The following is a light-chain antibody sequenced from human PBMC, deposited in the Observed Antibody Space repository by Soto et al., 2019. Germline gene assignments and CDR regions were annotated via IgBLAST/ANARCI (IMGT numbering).Light chain of an antibody. Sequence: QPVLTQSPSASASLGASVKLTCTLNSGHNNYAIAWHQQQPEKGPRYLMKLNSDGSHSKGDGIPDRFSGSSSGAERYLTISSLKSEDEADYYCQTWGSGIRVFGGGTKLTVL. CDR2: LNSDGSH. V-gene: IGLV4-69*01. CDR1: SGHNNYA. J-gene: IGLJ3*02. CDR3: QTWGSGIRV.